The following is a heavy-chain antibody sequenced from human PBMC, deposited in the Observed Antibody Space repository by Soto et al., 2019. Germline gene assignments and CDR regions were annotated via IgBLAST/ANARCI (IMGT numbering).Heavy chain of an antibody. CDR1: EFTFSRVF. Sequence: EVHLLASGGGLVQPGESLRLSCGASEFTFSRVFMSWVRQAPAKELEWVSCISDSGAGTHYADSVKGRFTISRDNSKNTMYLPVTYLRAGDTGVYYCAKGLINGRWYAADWGQGTLVTVSS. J-gene: IGHJ4*02. CDR3: AKGLINGRWYAAD. D-gene: IGHD6-13*01. CDR2: ISDSGAGT. V-gene: IGHV3-23*01.